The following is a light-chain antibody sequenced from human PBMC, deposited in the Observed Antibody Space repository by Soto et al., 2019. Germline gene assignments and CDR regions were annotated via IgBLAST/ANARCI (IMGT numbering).Light chain of an antibody. Sequence: ETVMTQSPATLSVSPGERVTLXXXASQSVNSDLAWYQKKAGQAPRLLIYGSSTRATGIPARFSGGGSGTEFTLTISSLQSEDFAVYYCQQNDNWPRTFGQGTKVEMK. CDR1: QSVNSD. V-gene: IGKV3-15*01. CDR3: QQNDNWPRT. J-gene: IGKJ1*01. CDR2: GSS.